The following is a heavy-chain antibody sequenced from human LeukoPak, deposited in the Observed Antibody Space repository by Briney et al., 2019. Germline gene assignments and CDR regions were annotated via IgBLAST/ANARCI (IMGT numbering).Heavy chain of an antibody. D-gene: IGHD2-2*01. CDR1: GGSISSSNW. CDR2: IYHSGST. V-gene: IGHV4-4*02. J-gene: IGHJ6*04. CDR3: ARDQVVPAALRSGSDIREYYYYYGMDV. Sequence: PSETLSLTCAVPGGSISSSNWWSWVRQPPGKGLEWIGEIYHSGSTNYNPSLKSRVTISVDKSKNQFSLKLSSVTAADTAVYYCARDQVVPAALRSGSDIREYYYYYGMDVWGKGTTVTVSS.